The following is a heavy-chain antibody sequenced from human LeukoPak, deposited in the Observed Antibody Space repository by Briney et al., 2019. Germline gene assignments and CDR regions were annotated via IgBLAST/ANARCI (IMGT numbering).Heavy chain of an antibody. D-gene: IGHD3-22*01. V-gene: IGHV1-8*01. CDR2: MDGSSGKT. Sequence: ASVKVSCITSGYTFTSYDINWVRQATGQGLEWMGGMDGSSGKTAYAQKFLGRVTITRNTSISTAYMELSSLTSEDTAVYYCARLYYYASSGYDALDIWGQGTMVTVSS. J-gene: IGHJ3*02. CDR3: ARLYYYASSGYDALDI. CDR1: GYTFTSYD.